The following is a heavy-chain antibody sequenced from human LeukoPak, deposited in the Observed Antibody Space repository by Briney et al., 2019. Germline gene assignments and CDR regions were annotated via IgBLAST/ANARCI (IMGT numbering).Heavy chain of an antibody. Sequence: GGSLRPSCAASGFTLSSYGMGWVRQAPGKGLEWVAVISYDGSNKYYADSVKGRFTISRDNSKNTLYLQMNSLRAEDTAVYYCARDVASGYSSSSSDYWGQGTLVTVSS. D-gene: IGHD6-6*01. CDR2: ISYDGSNK. CDR3: ARDVASGYSSSSSDY. CDR1: GFTLSSYG. J-gene: IGHJ4*02. V-gene: IGHV3-30*06.